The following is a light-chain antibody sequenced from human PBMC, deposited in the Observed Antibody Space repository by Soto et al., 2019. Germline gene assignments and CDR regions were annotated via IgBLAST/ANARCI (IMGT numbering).Light chain of an antibody. Sequence: EMVLTQSPATLSLSPGERATLSCRASQSINGYLAWYQHKPGQAPRLLIDDASNRATGVPARFSGSGSGTDFTLTISSLEPEDFAVYYCQQRSNWPPWTFGQGTKVEIK. J-gene: IGKJ1*01. CDR1: QSINGY. CDR2: DAS. CDR3: QQRSNWPPWT. V-gene: IGKV3-11*01.